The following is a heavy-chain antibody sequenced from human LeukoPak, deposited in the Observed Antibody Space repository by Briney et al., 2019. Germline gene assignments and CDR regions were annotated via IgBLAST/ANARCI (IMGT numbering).Heavy chain of an antibody. V-gene: IGHV3-30*18. CDR3: AKGRYSSSPYYFDY. CDR2: ISYDGSNK. J-gene: IGHJ4*02. D-gene: IGHD6-6*01. Sequence: PGGSLRLSCAASGFTFSSYGMHWVRQAPGKGLEWVAVISYDGSNKYYADSVKGRFTISRDNSKNTLYLQMNSLRAEDTAVYYCAKGRYSSSPYYFDYWGQGTLVTVSS. CDR1: GFTFSSYG.